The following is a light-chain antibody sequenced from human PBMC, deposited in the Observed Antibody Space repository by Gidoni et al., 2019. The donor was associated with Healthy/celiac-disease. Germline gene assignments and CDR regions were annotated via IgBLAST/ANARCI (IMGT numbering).Light chain of an antibody. V-gene: IGKV1-39*01. J-gene: IGKJ2*02. Sequence: DIQMTQSPSSLSASVGDRVTITCRASQSISSYLNWYQQKPGKAPKLLIYAASSLQSGVPSRFSGSGSGTDFTLTISCLQPEDFATYYCQQSYSTPPCTFGQGTKLEIK. CDR3: QQSYSTPPCT. CDR1: QSISSY. CDR2: AAS.